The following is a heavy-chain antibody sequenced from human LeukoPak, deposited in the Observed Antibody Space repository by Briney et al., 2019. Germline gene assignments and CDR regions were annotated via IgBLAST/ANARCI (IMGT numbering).Heavy chain of an antibody. V-gene: IGHV4-34*01. J-gene: IGHJ4*02. CDR1: GGSFSGYY. CDR3: ARGAPYYFDY. Sequence: PSETLSLTCAVYGGSFSGYYWSWIRQPPGKGLEWIGEINHSGSTNYNPSLKSRVTISVGTSKSQFSLKLSSVTAADTAVYYCARGAPYYFDYWGQGTLVTVSS. CDR2: INHSGST.